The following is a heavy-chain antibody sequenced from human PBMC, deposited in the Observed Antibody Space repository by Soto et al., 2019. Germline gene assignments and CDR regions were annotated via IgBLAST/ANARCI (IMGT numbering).Heavy chain of an antibody. J-gene: IGHJ4*02. Sequence: EVQLLESGGGLVQPGGSLRLSCAASGFTFSSYAMSWVRQAPGKGLEWVSAISGSGGRTYDADSVKGRFTITRDNTKNTPCLQKNSRIAEDTAVYYCSKDPRYNGKGDYWGQGTLVTVSS. CDR2: ISGSGGRT. D-gene: IGHD1-1*01. V-gene: IGHV3-23*01. CDR1: GFTFSSYA. CDR3: SKDPRYNGKGDY.